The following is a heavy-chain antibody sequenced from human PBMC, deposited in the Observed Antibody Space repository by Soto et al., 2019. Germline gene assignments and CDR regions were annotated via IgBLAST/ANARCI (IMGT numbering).Heavy chain of an antibody. CDR3: ARGGSAAGIFYYYYGMDV. V-gene: IGHV4-61*01. CDR1: GGSVSSGSYY. Sequence: SETLSLTCTVSGGSVSSGSYYWIWIRHPPGKGLEWIGYIYYSGSTNYNPSLKSRVTISVDTSKNQFSLKLSSVTAADTAVHYCARGGSAAGIFYYYYGMDVWGQGTTVTVSS. J-gene: IGHJ6*02. D-gene: IGHD6-13*01. CDR2: IYYSGST.